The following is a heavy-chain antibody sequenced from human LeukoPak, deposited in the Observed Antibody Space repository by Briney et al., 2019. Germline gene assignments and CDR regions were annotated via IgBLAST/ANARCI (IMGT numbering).Heavy chain of an antibody. V-gene: IGHV4-31*03. CDR3: ARGSVDDALWSGYFDY. J-gene: IGHJ4*02. CDR1: GGSISSGGYY. CDR2: IYYSGST. D-gene: IGHD3-10*02. Sequence: PSETLSLTCTVSGGSISSGGYYWSWIRQHPGKGLEWIGYIYYSGSTYYNPPLKSRVTISVDTSKNQFSLKLSSVTAADTAVYYCARGSVDDALWSGYFDYWGQGTLVTVSS.